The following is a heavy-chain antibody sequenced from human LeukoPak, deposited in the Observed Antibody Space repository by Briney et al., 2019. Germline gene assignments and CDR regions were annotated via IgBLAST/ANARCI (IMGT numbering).Heavy chain of an antibody. CDR1: GYTFTSFV. CDR3: ARSAGIKPMVRGVIRY. J-gene: IGHJ4*02. D-gene: IGHD3-10*01. Sequence: ASVKVSCKASGYTFTSFVINWVRQATGHEVEWMGWMNPNSGNTGYAQKFQGRVTMTRNTSISTAYMELSSLRSEDTAVYYCARSAGIKPMVRGVIRYWGQGTLVTVSS. CDR2: MNPNSGNT. V-gene: IGHV1-8*01.